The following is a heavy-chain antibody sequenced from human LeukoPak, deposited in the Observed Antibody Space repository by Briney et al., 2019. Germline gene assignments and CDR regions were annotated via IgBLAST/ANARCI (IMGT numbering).Heavy chain of an antibody. CDR3: AREGLRYFEP. Sequence: ASVKVSCKASGYTFTSYGISCVRQAPGQELEWMGWISDYNGNTNYARKFHRRLIMTTDTSTSTAYMELRSLRSDDTAVYYCAREGLRYFEPWGQGTLVSVSS. J-gene: IGHJ4*02. CDR2: ISDYNGNT. CDR1: GYTFTSYG. V-gene: IGHV1-18*04. D-gene: IGHD3-9*01.